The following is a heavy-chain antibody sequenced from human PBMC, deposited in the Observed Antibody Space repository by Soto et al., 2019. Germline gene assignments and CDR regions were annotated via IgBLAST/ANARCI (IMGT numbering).Heavy chain of an antibody. CDR2: ISYDGSHK. Sequence: GGSLRLSCAASEFTFSNYAMHWVRQAPGKGLEWVAIISYDGSHKFYADSVKGRFTISRDNSKNTLFLQMNSLRAEDTAVYYCAREQAADYDSSGYYFLYYGMDVWGQGTTVTVSS. CDR1: EFTFSNYA. CDR3: AREQAADYDSSGYYFLYYGMDV. V-gene: IGHV3-30-3*01. D-gene: IGHD3-22*01. J-gene: IGHJ6*02.